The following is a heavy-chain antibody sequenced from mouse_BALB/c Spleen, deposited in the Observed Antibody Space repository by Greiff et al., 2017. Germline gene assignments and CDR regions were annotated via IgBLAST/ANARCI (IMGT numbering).Heavy chain of an antibody. Sequence: EVKLVESGGGLVKPGGSLKLSCAASGFTFSSYAMSWVRQTPEKRLEWVASISSGGSTYYPDSVKGRFTISRDNARNILYLQMSSLRSEDTAMYYCARGGSSYGDYAMDYWGQGTSVTVSS. CDR1: GFTFSSYA. CDR2: ISSGGST. CDR3: ARGGSSYGDYAMDY. J-gene: IGHJ4*01. D-gene: IGHD1-1*01. V-gene: IGHV5-6-5*01.